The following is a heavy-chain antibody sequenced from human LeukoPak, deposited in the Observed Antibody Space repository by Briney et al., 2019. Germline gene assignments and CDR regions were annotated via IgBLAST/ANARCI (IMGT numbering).Heavy chain of an antibody. J-gene: IGHJ4*02. CDR3: ARYVDDFRLIDY. CDR1: GFTFSSYA. Sequence: ASVKVSCKASGFTFSSYAMSWVRQVPGKGLEWVSSISSSSSYIYYADSVKGRFTISRDNAKNSLYLQMNSLRAEDTAVYYCARYVDDFRLIDYWGQGTLVTVSS. D-gene: IGHD3-3*01. V-gene: IGHV3-21*01. CDR2: ISSSSSYI.